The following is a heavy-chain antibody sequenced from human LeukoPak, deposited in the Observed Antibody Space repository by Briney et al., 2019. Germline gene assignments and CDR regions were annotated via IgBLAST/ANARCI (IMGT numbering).Heavy chain of an antibody. V-gene: IGHV4-39*07. CDR1: GGSISSSSYY. CDR3: ARDGYCSGGSCYRVVYY. D-gene: IGHD2-15*01. J-gene: IGHJ4*02. CDR2: IYYSGST. Sequence: SETLSLTCTVSGGSISSSSYYWGWIRQPPGKGLEWIGSIYYSGSTYYNPSLKSRVTISVDTSKNQFSLKLSSVTAADTAVYYCARDGYCSGGSCYRVVYYWGQGTLVTVSS.